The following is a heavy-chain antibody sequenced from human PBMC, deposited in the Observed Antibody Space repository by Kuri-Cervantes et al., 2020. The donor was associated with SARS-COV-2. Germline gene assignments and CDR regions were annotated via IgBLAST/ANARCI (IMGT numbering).Heavy chain of an antibody. V-gene: IGHV3-21*01. CDR1: GFSFSGYA. D-gene: IGHD3-22*01. CDR3: ARDGGGYYDSSGYYGQLGFDY. J-gene: IGHJ4*02. Sequence: GGSLRLSCAASGFSFSGYAMSWVRQAPGKGLEWVSSISSSSSYIYYADSVKGRFTISRDNAKNSLYLQMNSLRAEDTAVYYCARDGGGYYDSSGYYGQLGFDYWGQGTLVTVSS. CDR2: ISSSSSYI.